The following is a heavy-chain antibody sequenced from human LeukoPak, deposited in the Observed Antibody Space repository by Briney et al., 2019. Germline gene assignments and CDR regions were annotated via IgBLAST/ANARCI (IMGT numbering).Heavy chain of an antibody. CDR1: GDSVRSYY. CDR2: INDRGST. CDR3: VRDSRYGSGWFEDGLDF. Sequence: SEILSLTCTVSGDSVRSYYWSWLRQPPGQGLEWLGHINDRGSTNYNPSLQGRVTISIDTSKNQFSLKVNSVTAADTAVYYCVRDSRYGSGWFEDGLDFWGQGTTVTVSS. D-gene: IGHD6-13*01. V-gene: IGHV4-59*02. J-gene: IGHJ6*02.